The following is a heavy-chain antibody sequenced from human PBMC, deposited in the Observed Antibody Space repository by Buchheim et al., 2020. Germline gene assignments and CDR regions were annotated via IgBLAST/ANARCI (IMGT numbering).Heavy chain of an antibody. CDR3: ANLAGSNSVDYYYYGMDV. CDR2: IKQDGSAT. J-gene: IGHJ6*02. V-gene: IGHV3-7*01. D-gene: IGHD4-23*01. Sequence: EVQLVESGGGLVQPGGSLRLSCAASGFTFSSYWMSWVRQAPGKGLEWVSNIKQDGSATYYVDSVKGRFTISRDNSKNTLYLQMNSLRAEDTAVYYCANLAGSNSVDYYYYGMDVWGQGTT. CDR1: GFTFSSYW.